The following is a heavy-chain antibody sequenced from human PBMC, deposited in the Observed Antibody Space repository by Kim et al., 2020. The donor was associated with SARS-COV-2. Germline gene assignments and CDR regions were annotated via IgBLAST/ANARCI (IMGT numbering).Heavy chain of an antibody. J-gene: IGHJ6*02. CDR3: ARESGYYYDSSGYRRSGMDV. V-gene: IGHV4-59*01. Sequence: SETLSLTCTVSGGSISSYYWSWIRQPPGKGLEWIGYIYYSGSTNYNPSLKSRVTISVDTSKNQFSLKLSSVTAADTAVYYCARESGYYYDSSGYRRSGMDVWGQGTTVTVSS. CDR2: IYYSGST. D-gene: IGHD3-22*01. CDR1: GGSISSYY.